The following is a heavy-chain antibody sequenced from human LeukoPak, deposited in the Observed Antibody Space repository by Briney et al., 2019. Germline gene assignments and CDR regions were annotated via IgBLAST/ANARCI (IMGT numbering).Heavy chain of an antibody. CDR3: ARDLLYGDYVDY. Sequence: GGSLRLSCAASGFTFSSYSMNWVRQAPGKGLEWVSSISSSSYIYYADSVKGRFTISRDNAKNSLYLQMNSLRAEDTAVYYCARDLLYGDYVDYWGQGTLVTVSS. D-gene: IGHD4-17*01. J-gene: IGHJ4*02. CDR1: GFTFSSYS. CDR2: ISSSSYI. V-gene: IGHV3-21*01.